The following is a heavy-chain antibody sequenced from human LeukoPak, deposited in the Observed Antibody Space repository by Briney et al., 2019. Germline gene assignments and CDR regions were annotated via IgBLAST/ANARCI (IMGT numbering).Heavy chain of an antibody. D-gene: IGHD2-2*01. CDR2: INPNSGGT. V-gene: IGHV1-2*02. CDR1: GYTFTGCY. J-gene: IGHJ4*02. Sequence: SVKVSCKPSGYTFTGCYMHWVRQAPGQGLEWMGWINPNSGGTNYAQKFQGRVTMTSDTSISTVYMELSRLRSEDTAVYYCARDKSGGSAGLNYWGQGTLVTVSS. CDR3: ARDKSGGSAGLNY.